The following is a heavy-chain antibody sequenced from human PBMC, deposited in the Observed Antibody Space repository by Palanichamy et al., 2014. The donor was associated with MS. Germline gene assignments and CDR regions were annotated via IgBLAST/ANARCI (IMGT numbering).Heavy chain of an antibody. CDR3: ARDEQRIAARRTRPDY. CDR2: INPSGGST. J-gene: IGHJ4*02. CDR1: GHTFTSYY. Sequence: QSGAEVKKPGASVKVSCKASGHTFTSYYMHWVRQAPGQGLEWMGIINPSGGSTSYAQKFQGRVTMTRDTSTSTVYMELSSLRSEDTAVYYCARDEQRIAARRTRPDYWGQGTLVTVSS. V-gene: IGHV1-46*01. D-gene: IGHD6-6*01.